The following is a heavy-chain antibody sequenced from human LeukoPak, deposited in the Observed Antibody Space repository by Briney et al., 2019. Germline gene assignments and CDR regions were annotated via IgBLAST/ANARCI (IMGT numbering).Heavy chain of an antibody. J-gene: IGHJ4*02. CDR3: ATDTTGGSYCDN. Sequence: ASVKVSCKASGYTFTSYGISWVRQAPGQGLEWMGWINTYNGNTNYAQKVQGRVTMTTDTSTTTAYMELRSLRSDDTAVYYCATDTTGGSYCDNWGQGTLVTVSS. CDR1: GYTFTSYG. D-gene: IGHD1-26*01. V-gene: IGHV1-18*01. CDR2: INTYNGNT.